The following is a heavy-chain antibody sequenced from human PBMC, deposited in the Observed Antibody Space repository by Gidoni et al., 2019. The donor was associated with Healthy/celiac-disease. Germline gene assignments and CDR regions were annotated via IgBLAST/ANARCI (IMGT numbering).Heavy chain of an antibody. J-gene: IGHJ6*02. CDR1: GFTFDDYA. D-gene: IGHD1-26*01. CDR2: ISWNSGSI. CDR3: AKDDGSSGSYYGQDYGMDV. V-gene: IGHV3-9*01. Sequence: EVQLVESGGGVVQPGRSLRLSCAASGFTFDDYAMTWVRQAPGKGLEWVSGISWNSGSIGYADSVKGRFTISRDNAKNSLYLQMNSLRAEDTALYYCAKDDGSSGSYYGQDYGMDVWGQGTTVTVSS.